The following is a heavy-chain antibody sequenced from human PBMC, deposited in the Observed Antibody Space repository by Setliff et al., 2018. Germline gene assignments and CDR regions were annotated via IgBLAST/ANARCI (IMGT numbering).Heavy chain of an antibody. CDR3: ARGLKLRYFDWPIDY. V-gene: IGHV1-8*02. CDR2: MNPNSGNT. CDR1: GGTFSSYA. Sequence: ASVKVSCKASGGTFSSYAISWVRQAPGQGLEWMGWMNPNSGNTGYAQKFQGRGTMTRNTSISTAYMELSSRRSEDTAVYYCARGLKLRYFDWPIDYWGQGTLVTVSS. D-gene: IGHD3-9*01. J-gene: IGHJ4*02.